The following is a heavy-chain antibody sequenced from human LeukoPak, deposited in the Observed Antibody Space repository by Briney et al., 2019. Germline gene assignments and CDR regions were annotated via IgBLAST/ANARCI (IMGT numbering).Heavy chain of an antibody. Sequence: SVKVSCKTSGDTFNNYALSWVRQAPGQGLEWMGGIIPIFGTTTFAQRFQGRVTMTEDTSTDTAYMELSSLRSEDTAVYYCAKSAAWFGEAMDIWGQGTMVTVSS. J-gene: IGHJ3*02. CDR3: AKSAAWFGEAMDI. CDR2: IIPIFGTT. D-gene: IGHD3-10*01. CDR1: GDTFNNYA. V-gene: IGHV1-69*06.